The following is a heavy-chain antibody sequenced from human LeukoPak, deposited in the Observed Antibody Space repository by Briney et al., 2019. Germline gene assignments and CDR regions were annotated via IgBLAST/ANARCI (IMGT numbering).Heavy chain of an antibody. V-gene: IGHV1-2*04. J-gene: IGHJ4*02. Sequence: GASVKVSCKASGYTFTGYYMHWVRQAPGQGLEWMGWINPNSGGTNYAQKFQGWVTMTRDTSISTAYMELSRLRSDDTAVYYCAGDPKYCSCGSRPLDHWGQGTLVTVSS. CDR1: GYTFTGYY. CDR3: AGDPKYCSCGSRPLDH. CDR2: INPNSGGT. D-gene: IGHD2-15*01.